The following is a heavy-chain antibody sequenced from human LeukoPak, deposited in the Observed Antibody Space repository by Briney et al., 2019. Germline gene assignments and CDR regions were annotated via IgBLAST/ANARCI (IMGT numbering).Heavy chain of an antibody. J-gene: IGHJ4*02. CDR3: ASSSGWYNSFDY. D-gene: IGHD6-19*01. CDR2: IYSGGST. CDR1: GFTVSSNY. Sequence: GGSLRLSCAASGFTVSSNYMTWVRQAPGKGLEWVSVIYSGGSTYYADSVKGRFTISRDNSKNTLFLQMNSLRAEDTAVYYCASSSGWYNSFDYWGLGTLVTVSS. V-gene: IGHV3-66*01.